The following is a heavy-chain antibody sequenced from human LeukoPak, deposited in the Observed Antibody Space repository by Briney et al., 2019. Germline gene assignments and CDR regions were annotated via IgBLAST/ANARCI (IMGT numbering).Heavy chain of an antibody. V-gene: IGHV3-21*01. CDR3: ARSVGSGSHEDY. J-gene: IGHJ4*02. Sequence: GGSLRLSCAASGFTFSSYSMNWVRQAPGKGLEWVSSISSSSSYIYYADSVKGRFTISRDNAKNSLYLQMNSLRAEDTAVYYCARSVGSGSHEDYWGQGTLVTVSS. CDR1: GFTFSSYS. CDR2: ISSSSSYI. D-gene: IGHD1-26*01.